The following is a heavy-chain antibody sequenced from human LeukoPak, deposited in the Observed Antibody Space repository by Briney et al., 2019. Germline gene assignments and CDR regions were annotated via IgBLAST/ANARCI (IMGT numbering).Heavy chain of an antibody. Sequence: SETLSLTCAVSGGSISSIVFYWGWIRQPPGKGLEWIGSIYYSGSTYYNPSLKSRVTISVDTSNKLFSLKLSSVTAADTAVYYCARVSCSGGACPFGSWFDPWGQGTLVTVSS. CDR3: ARVSCSGGACPFGSWFDP. CDR1: GGSISSIVFY. V-gene: IGHV4-39*02. D-gene: IGHD2-15*01. CDR2: IYYSGST. J-gene: IGHJ5*02.